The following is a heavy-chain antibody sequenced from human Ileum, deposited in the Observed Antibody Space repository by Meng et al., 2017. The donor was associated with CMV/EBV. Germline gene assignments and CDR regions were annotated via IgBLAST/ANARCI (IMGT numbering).Heavy chain of an antibody. D-gene: IGHD2-8*01. CDR1: GYTFTDYA. CDR2: INTNTGNP. CDR3: ARYGLVLGKFDY. V-gene: IGHV7-4-1*02. J-gene: IGHJ4*02. Sequence: CKASGYTFTDYALNWMRQAPGQGPEWMGWINTNTGNPTYARGFTGRFVFSLDSSVSTAYVEISGLKAEDAAVYYCARYGLVLGKFDYWGQGTLVTVSS.